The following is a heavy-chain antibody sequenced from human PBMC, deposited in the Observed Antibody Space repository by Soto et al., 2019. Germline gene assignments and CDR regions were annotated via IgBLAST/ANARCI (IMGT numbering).Heavy chain of an antibody. CDR1: GFTFSSYG. CDR2: IWYDGSNK. V-gene: IGHV3-33*01. Sequence: VQLVESGGGVVQPGRSLRLSCAASGFTFSSYGMHWVRQAPGKGLEWVAVIWYDGSNKYYADSVKGRFTISRDNSKNTLYLQMNSLRAEDTAVYYCARDGRGEYYFDYWGQGTLVTVSS. J-gene: IGHJ4*02. CDR3: ARDGRGEYYFDY.